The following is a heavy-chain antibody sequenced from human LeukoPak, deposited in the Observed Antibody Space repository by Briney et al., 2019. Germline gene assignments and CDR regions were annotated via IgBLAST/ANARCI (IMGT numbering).Heavy chain of an antibody. CDR2: IRGSGGVT. Sequence: PGGSLRLSCLASGFTFSNYAMTWVRQAPGTGLEWVSSIRGSGGVTYYADSVKGRFTISRDNSKNTLYLQMNSLRGEDTAVYYCATKWGYFDNWGQGALVTVSS. CDR1: GFTFSNYA. CDR3: ATKWGYFDN. D-gene: IGHD1-26*01. J-gene: IGHJ4*02. V-gene: IGHV3-23*01.